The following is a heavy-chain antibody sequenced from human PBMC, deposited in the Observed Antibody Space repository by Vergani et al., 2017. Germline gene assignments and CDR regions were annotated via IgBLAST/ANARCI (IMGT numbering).Heavy chain of an antibody. V-gene: IGHV3-48*01. J-gene: IGHJ6*02. D-gene: IGHD4-17*01. CDR2: ISSSSSSI. CDR3: AGGSTVTTLYFLYGMDV. CDR1: GFTFSSYN. Sequence: EVQLVESGGGLAQPGGSLRLSCAASGFTFSSYNMNWVRQAPGKGLEWLSYISSSSSSIYYADSVKGRFTSSRDNAKNSLNLQMNSLRAEDTAVYYCAGGSTVTTLYFLYGMDVWGQGTTVTVSS.